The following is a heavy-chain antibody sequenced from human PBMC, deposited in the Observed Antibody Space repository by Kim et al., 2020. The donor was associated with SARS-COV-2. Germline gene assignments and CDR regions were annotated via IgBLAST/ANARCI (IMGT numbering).Heavy chain of an antibody. V-gene: IGHV4-39*01. J-gene: IGHJ6*02. CDR2: IYYSGST. CDR3: ASGHIVVGDRPGAGWGYYYYYYGMDV. Sequence: SETLSLTCTVSGGSISSSSYYWGWIRQPPGKGLEWIGSIYYSGSTYYNPSLKSRVTISVDTSKNQFSLKLSSVTAADTAVYYCASGHIVVGDRPGAGWGYYYYYYGMDVWGQGTTVTVSS. CDR1: GGSISSSSYY. D-gene: IGHD2-15*01.